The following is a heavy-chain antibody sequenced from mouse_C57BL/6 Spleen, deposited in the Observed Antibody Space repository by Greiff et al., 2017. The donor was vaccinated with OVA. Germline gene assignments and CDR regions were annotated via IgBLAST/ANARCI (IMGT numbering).Heavy chain of an antibody. J-gene: IGHJ4*01. D-gene: IGHD2-4*01. CDR3: TRWRDYGYAMDY. CDR1: GYTFTDYE. V-gene: IGHV1-15*01. Sequence: QVQLQQSGAELVRPGASVTLSCKASGYTFTDYEMHWVKQTPVHGLEWIGAIDPETGGTAYNQKFKGKAILTADKSSSTAYMELRSLTSEDSAVYYCTRWRDYGYAMDYWGQGTSVTVSS. CDR2: IDPETGGT.